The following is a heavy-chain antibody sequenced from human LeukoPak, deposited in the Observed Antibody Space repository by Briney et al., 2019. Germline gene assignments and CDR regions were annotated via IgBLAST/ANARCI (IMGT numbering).Heavy chain of an antibody. CDR1: GGSISSGDYY. CDR3: ASLNGLYSGTYYFDY. V-gene: IGHV4-61*08. J-gene: IGHJ4*02. D-gene: IGHD1-26*01. Sequence: PSETLSLTCTVSGGSISSGDYYWSWIRQPPGKGLEWIGYIYYSGSTNYNPSLKSRITISVDTSKNQFSLKLNSVTAADTAVYYCASLNGLYSGTYYFDYWGQGTLVTVSS. CDR2: IYYSGST.